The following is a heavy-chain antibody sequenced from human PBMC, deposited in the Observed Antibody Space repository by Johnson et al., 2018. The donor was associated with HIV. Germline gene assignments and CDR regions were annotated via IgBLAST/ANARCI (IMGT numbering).Heavy chain of an antibody. CDR1: GFTFDDYG. CDR3: ARGGLGFHNIHDPFDI. CDR2: INWNGVRT. Sequence: VQLVESGGGVVRPGGSLRLSCAAAGFTFDDYGMSWVRQAPGKGLEWVSGINWNGVRTGYLDSMKGRFTISRDNAKNSLYLQMNSLGADDTALYYCARGGLGFHNIHDPFDIWGQGTMVTVSS. V-gene: IGHV3-20*04. D-gene: IGHD3-9*01. J-gene: IGHJ3*02.